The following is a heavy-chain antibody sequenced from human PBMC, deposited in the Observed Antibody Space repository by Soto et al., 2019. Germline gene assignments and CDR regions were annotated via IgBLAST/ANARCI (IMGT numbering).Heavy chain of an antibody. CDR2: INHSGST. D-gene: IGHD4-17*01. CDR3: ARRDGDYLGVGYFDF. CDR1: GGSFSGYY. J-gene: IGHJ4*02. Sequence: SETLSLTCAVYGGSFSGYYWSWIRQPPGKGLEWIGEINHSGSTNYNPSLKSRVTMSVDTSKSQISMKLSSMTAADTAMYYCARRDGDYLGVGYFDFWGQGSMVTVSS. V-gene: IGHV4-34*01.